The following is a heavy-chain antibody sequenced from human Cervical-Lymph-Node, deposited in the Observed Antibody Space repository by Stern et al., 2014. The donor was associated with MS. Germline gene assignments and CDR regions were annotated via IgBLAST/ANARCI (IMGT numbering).Heavy chain of an antibody. CDR2: ISASNGNT. J-gene: IGHJ4*02. CDR3: ARTYYDFWSGYSYYFDY. Sequence: QVQLGQSGAEVKKPGASVKVSCKASGYTFTSYGISWVRQAPGQGLEWMGWISASNGNTNYAQKLRGRVTITTDTSTSTAYMELRSLRSDDTAVYYCARTYYDFWSGYSYYFDYWGQGTLVTVSS. D-gene: IGHD3-3*01. CDR1: GYTFTSYG. V-gene: IGHV1-18*01.